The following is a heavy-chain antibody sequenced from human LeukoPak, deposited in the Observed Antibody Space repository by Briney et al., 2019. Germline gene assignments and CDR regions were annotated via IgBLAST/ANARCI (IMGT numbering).Heavy chain of an antibody. CDR3: ARSSESYDSSGYYSYYFDY. V-gene: IGHV4-38-2*02. Sequence: SETLSLTCTVSGYSISSTYYWGWIRQPPGKGLEWIGSIYHSGSTYYNPSLKSRVTISVDTSKNQFSLKLRSVTAADTAVYYCARSSESYDSSGYYSYYFDYWGQGTLVTVSS. D-gene: IGHD3-22*01. J-gene: IGHJ4*02. CDR2: IYHSGST. CDR1: GYSISSTYY.